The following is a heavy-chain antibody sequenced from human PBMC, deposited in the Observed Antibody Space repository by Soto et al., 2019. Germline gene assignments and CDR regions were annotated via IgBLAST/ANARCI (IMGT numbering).Heavy chain of an antibody. CDR1: GFTFGAYG. D-gene: IGHD6-19*01. CDR3: ATDRRIAVAAALHY. J-gene: IGHJ4*02. CDR2: ISFDGGKK. V-gene: IGHV3-30*03. Sequence: QVHLVESGGGVVQPGKSLRLSCVTSGFTFGAYGMHWVRHTPDKGLEWVAVISFDGGKKFYADSVKGRFTISRDNSDGTLYLQMSGLRPDDTAVYYCATDRRIAVAAALHYWGQGTLVTVSS.